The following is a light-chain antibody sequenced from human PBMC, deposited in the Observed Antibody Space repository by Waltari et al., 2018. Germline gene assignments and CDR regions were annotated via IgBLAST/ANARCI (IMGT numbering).Light chain of an antibody. CDR2: DND. CDR1: SSNIGNKY. V-gene: IGLV1-51*01. J-gene: IGLJ3*02. CDR3: GTWDTSLSAWV. Sequence: QSVLTQAPSVSAAPGQKVTIPCAGSSSNIGNKYVPWHQQFPGPAPNFLIYDNDKRPSGIPDRFSASKSGTSATLGITGLQTGDEANYYCGTWDTSLSAWVFGGGTKLTVL.